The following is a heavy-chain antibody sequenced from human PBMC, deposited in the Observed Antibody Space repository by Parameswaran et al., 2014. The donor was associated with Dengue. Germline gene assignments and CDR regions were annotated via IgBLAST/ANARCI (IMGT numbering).Heavy chain of an antibody. Sequence: WVRQAPGQGLEWMGWIDPNSDGTHYAQKFQGRVSMTRDTSISTAYMELSRLRSDDTAVYYCARAGVGGPMDVWGQGTTVTVSS. D-gene: IGHD1-26*01. CDR3: ARAGVGGPMDV. V-gene: IGHV1-2*02. CDR2: IDPNSDGT. J-gene: IGHJ6*02.